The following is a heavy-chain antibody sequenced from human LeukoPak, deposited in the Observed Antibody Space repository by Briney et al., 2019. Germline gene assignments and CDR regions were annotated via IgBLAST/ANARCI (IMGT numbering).Heavy chain of an antibody. CDR3: ARDSGSYPHWFAP. Sequence: SETLSLTCTVSGGSVSSGSYYWSWIRQPPGKGLEWIGYIYYSGSAKYNPSLKSRVTISVDTSKKQFSLKLTSVTAADTAVYYCARDSGSYPHWFAPWGQGTLVTVSS. J-gene: IGHJ5*02. D-gene: IGHD1-26*01. CDR2: IYYSGSA. CDR1: GGSVSSGSYY. V-gene: IGHV4-61*01.